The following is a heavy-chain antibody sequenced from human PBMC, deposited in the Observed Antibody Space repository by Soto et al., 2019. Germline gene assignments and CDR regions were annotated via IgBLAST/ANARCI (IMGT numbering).Heavy chain of an antibody. V-gene: IGHV3-15*01. CDR3: TVKDDYGDAKFDY. CDR2: IKSKTDGGTT. Sequence: GGSLRLSCAASGFTFSNAWMSWVRQAPGKGLEWVGRIKSKTDGGTTDYAAPVKGRFTISRDDSKNTLYLQMNSPKTEDTAVYYCTVKDDYGDAKFDYWGQGXLVTVYS. D-gene: IGHD4-17*01. J-gene: IGHJ4*02. CDR1: GFTFSNAW.